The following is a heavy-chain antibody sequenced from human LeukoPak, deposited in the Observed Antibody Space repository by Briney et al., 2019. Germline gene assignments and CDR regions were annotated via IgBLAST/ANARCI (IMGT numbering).Heavy chain of an antibody. V-gene: IGHV3-33*01. CDR1: GFTFSSYG. CDR2: IWYDGSNK. J-gene: IGHJ4*02. D-gene: IGHD3-22*01. CDR3: ARAGTTYYYDSSGFPFDY. Sequence: PGRSLRLSCAASGFTFSSYGMHWVRQAPGKGLEWVAVIWYDGSNKYYADSVKGRFTISRDNSKNTLYLQMNRLRAEDTAVYYCARAGTTYYYDSSGFPFDYWGQGTLVTVSS.